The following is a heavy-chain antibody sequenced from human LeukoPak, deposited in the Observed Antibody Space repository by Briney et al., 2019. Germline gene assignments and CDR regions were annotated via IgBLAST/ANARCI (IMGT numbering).Heavy chain of an antibody. CDR1: GASISSYY. V-gene: IGHV4-59*01. CDR2: IYYRGST. J-gene: IGHJ4*02. Sequence: SETLYLTCTVSGASISSYYWSWIRQPPGKGLEWIGYIYYRGSTNYNPSLKSRVTISVDTSKNQFSLKLSSVTAADTAVYFCARSNEDIVVVPAAMWGQGTLVTVSS. D-gene: IGHD2-2*01. CDR3: ARSNEDIVVVPAAM.